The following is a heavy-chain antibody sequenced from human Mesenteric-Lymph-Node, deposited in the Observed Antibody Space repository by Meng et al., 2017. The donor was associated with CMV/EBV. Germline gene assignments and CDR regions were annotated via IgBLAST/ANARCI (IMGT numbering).Heavy chain of an antibody. V-gene: IGHV3-48*03. CDR1: EFTFSSYE. CDR3: ARGGSPDPPPSVVEEGDYYYGMDV. Sequence: GESLKISCAASEFTFSSYEMNWVRQAPGKGLEWVSYISGGGSSVSYADSVKGRFTISRDNAKNSLYLQMNSLRAEDTAVYYCARGGSPDPPPSVVEEGDYYYGMDVWGQGTTVTVSS. D-gene: IGHD2-2*01. J-gene: IGHJ6*02. CDR2: ISGGGSSV.